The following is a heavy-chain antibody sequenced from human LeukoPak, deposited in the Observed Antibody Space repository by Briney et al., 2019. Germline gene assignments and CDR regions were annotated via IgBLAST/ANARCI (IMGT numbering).Heavy chain of an antibody. CDR3: ARFLSSGQNYFDY. CDR2: INHSGNT. D-gene: IGHD3-22*01. Sequence: SETLSLTCAVYGGSFSGYYWSWIRQPPGKGLEWIGEINHSGNTNYNPSLKSRVTISVDTSKNQFSLKLSSVTAADTAVYYCARFLSSGQNYFDYWGQGTLVTVSS. J-gene: IGHJ4*02. V-gene: IGHV4-34*01. CDR1: GGSFSGYY.